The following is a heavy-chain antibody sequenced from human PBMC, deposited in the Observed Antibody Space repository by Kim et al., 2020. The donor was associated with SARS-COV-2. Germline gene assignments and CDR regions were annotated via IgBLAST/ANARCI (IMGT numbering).Heavy chain of an antibody. D-gene: IGHD2-21*02. J-gene: IGHJ5*02. V-gene: IGHV4-39*01. Sequence: SETLSLTCTVSGGSISSSSYYWGWIRQPPGKGLEWIGSIYYSGSTYYNPSLKSRVTISVDTSKNQFSLKLSSVTAADTAVYYCARGDWANWFDPWGQGTPVTVSS. CDR1: GGSISSSSYY. CDR2: IYYSGST. CDR3: ARGDWANWFDP.